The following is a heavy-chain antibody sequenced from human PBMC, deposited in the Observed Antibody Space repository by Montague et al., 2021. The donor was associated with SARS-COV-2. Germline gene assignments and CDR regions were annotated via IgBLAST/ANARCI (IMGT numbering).Heavy chain of an antibody. V-gene: IGHV3-9*01. J-gene: IGHJ6*02. CDR1: GFTFDDYA. D-gene: IGHD6-19*01. CDR2: ISWNSGSI. CDR3: AKDMGGAVAVPPHYYYYGMDV. Sequence: SLRLSCAASGFTFDDYAMHWVRQAPGKGLEWVSGISWNSGSIGYXDSVKGRLTISRDNAKNSLYLQMNSLRAEDTALYYCAKDMGGAVAVPPHYYYYGMDVWGQGTTVTVSS.